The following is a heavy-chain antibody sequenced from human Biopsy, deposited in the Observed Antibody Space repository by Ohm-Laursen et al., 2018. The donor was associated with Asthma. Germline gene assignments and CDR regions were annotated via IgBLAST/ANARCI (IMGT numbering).Heavy chain of an antibody. V-gene: IGHV3-7*01. CDR1: GFTFGYYC. D-gene: IGHD3-3*01. CDR3: ARTFHFWSPHHAERYQL. CDR2: IKHDGSEK. J-gene: IGHJ1*01. Sequence: SRRLSFAASGFTFGYYCKSWVRQGQGQGLEWVAHIKHDGSEKNHVDSLKGRFTISRDNAKNLLFLQMNSLRAEDTAVYYCARTFHFWSPHHAERYQLWGQGTLVTVSS.